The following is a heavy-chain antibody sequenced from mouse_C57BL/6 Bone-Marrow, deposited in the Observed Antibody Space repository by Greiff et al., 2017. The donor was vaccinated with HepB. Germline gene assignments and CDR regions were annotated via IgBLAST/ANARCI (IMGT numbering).Heavy chain of an antibody. CDR2: ISSGSSTI. Sequence: EVMLVESGGGLVKPGGSLKLSCAASGFTFSDYGMHWVRQAPEKGLEWVAYISSGSSTIYYADTVKGRFTISRDNAKNTLFLQMTSLRSEDTAMYYCARTSPTWFAYWGQGTLVTVSA. V-gene: IGHV5-17*01. CDR1: GFTFSDYG. CDR3: ARTSPTWFAY. D-gene: IGHD5-1*01. J-gene: IGHJ3*01.